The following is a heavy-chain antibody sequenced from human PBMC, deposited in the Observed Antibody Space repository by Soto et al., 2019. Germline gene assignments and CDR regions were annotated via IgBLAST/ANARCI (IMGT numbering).Heavy chain of an antibody. J-gene: IGHJ6*02. V-gene: IGHV1-2*04. D-gene: IGHD2-15*01. CDR1: GYTFTGYY. CDR3: ARYGTGGCSGGSCYSSGYYYYGMDV. CDR2: INPNSGGT. Sequence: ASVKVSCKASGYTFTGYYMHWVRQAPGQGLEWMGWINPNSGGTNYAQKFQGWVTMTRDTSISTAYMELSRLRSDDTAVYYCARYGTGGCSGGSCYSSGYYYYGMDVWGQGTTVTVSS.